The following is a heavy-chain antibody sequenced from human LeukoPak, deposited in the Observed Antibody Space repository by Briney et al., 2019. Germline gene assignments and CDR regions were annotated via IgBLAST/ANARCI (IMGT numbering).Heavy chain of an antibody. D-gene: IGHD2-2*01. CDR1: GGTFSSYT. J-gene: IGHJ3*02. CDR2: IIPILGIA. V-gene: IGHV1-69*10. Sequence: ASVKVSCKASGGTFSSYTISWVRQAPGQGLEWMGGIIPILGIANYAQKFQGRVTITADKSTSTAYMELSSLRSEDTAVYYCVVVVPAAPVHDAFDIWGQGTMVTVSS. CDR3: VVVVPAAPVHDAFDI.